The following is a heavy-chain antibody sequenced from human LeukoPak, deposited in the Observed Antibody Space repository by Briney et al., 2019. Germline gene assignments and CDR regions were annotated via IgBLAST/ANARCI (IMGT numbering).Heavy chain of an antibody. D-gene: IGHD1-7*01. CDR1: GGYISSYY. Sequence: SETLSLTCTVSGGYISSYYWSWIRQPPGKGLEWIGYIYYSGSTNYNPSLKSRVTISVDTSKNLFSLKLSSVTAADTAVYYCASLANWNYVYWGQGTPVTVSS. CDR2: IYYSGST. CDR3: ASLANWNYVY. J-gene: IGHJ4*02. V-gene: IGHV4-59*01.